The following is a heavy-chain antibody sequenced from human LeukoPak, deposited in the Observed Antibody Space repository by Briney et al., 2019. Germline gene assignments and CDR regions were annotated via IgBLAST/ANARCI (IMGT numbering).Heavy chain of an antibody. D-gene: IGHD3-10*01. V-gene: IGHV4-38-2*02. Sequence: SETLSLTCTVSGYSISTGYYWDWIRQPPGKGLEWIGTFYHGGSTYYNPSLKSRVTISVDTSKNQFSLKLSSVTAADTAVYYCARVGGSGSYYGYYYYMDVWGKGTTVTISS. CDR2: FYHGGST. CDR3: ARVGGSGSYYGYYYYMDV. J-gene: IGHJ6*03. CDR1: GYSISTGYY.